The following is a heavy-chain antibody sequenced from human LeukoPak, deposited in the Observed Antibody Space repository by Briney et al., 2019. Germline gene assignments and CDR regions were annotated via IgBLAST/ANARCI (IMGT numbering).Heavy chain of an antibody. J-gene: IGHJ3*01. D-gene: IGHD2-8*02. Sequence: SETLSLTCAVSGGSVSGHFWSWIRQPPGKGLEWIGFIHSTGSTNYNPSLRSRVTMSIDTSTNQFSLKLTSVIAADTALLYCARYHCPGGICDGFDVWGQGTMVTVSS. CDR3: ARYHCPGGICDGFDV. CDR1: GGSVSGHF. V-gene: IGHV4-59*08. CDR2: IHSTGST.